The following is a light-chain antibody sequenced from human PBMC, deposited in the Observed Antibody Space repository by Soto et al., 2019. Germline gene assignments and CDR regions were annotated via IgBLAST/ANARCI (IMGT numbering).Light chain of an antibody. V-gene: IGLV1-40*01. CDR3: QSYDSSLSAL. Sequence: QSVLTQPPSVSGAPGQRVTISCTGSSSNIGAGYDVHWYQQLPGTAPKLLIYGKSNRPSRVPDRFSGSKSVTSASLAITGLQAEYEADYYCQSYDSSLSALFGGGTKLTVL. J-gene: IGLJ3*02. CDR2: GKS. CDR1: SSNIGAGYD.